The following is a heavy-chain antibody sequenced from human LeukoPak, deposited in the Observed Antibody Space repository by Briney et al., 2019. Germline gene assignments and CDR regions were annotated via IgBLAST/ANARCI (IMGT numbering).Heavy chain of an antibody. D-gene: IGHD3-3*01. CDR1: GGSITGRSYR. CDR2: IYHAGNT. J-gene: IGHJ4*02. CDR3: ARVFDFWGGYYAFFDL. V-gene: IGHV4-39*01. Sequence: SETLSLTCTLSGGSITGRSYRWGWIRQPPGKGLEWLGNIYHAGNTFYSPSLKSRVTISVDTSKDQVSLMLTSVTAADTAVYYCARVFDFWGGYYAFFDLWGRGTLVTVSS.